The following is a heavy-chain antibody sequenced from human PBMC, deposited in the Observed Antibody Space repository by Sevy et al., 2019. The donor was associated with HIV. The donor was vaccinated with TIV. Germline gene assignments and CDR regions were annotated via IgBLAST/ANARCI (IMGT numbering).Heavy chain of an antibody. CDR1: GFTFGSYS. CDR3: ASLDDYGDYIDFTYHYYYGLDV. J-gene: IGHJ6*02. V-gene: IGHV3-30-3*01. D-gene: IGHD4-17*01. CDR2: ISDDGSKK. Sequence: GGSLRLSCVASGFTFGSYSMHWVRQAPGKGLEWVALISDDGSKKYYADSVKGRFTISRDNSKNTLYLQMDSLRGEDTAVYYCASLDDYGDYIDFTYHYYYGLDVWGQGTTVTVSS.